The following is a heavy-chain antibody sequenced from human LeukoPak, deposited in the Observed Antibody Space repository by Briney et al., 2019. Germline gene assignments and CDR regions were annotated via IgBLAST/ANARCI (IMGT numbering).Heavy chain of an antibody. CDR2: IRYDGSNK. J-gene: IGHJ4*02. Sequence: GGSLRLSCAASGFTFSSYGMHWVRQAPGKGLEWVAFIRYDGSNKYYADSVKGRFTISRDNSKNTLYLQMDNLRAEDTGVYYCARDFYDGFALDYWGQGTLVTVSS. CDR1: GFTFSSYG. V-gene: IGHV3-30*02. CDR3: ARDFYDGFALDY. D-gene: IGHD2/OR15-2a*01.